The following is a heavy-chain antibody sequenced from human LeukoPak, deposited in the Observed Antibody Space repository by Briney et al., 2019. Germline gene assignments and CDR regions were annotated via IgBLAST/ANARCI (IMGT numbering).Heavy chain of an antibody. Sequence: GGSLRLSCAASGFNIRNHWMSWVRQAPGKGLEWVAHISEDGSDKLYEESLMGRFTISRDNANNLMFLYMNSLRAEDTAVYFCARSVHSTADYWGQGILVTVSS. CDR3: ARSVHSTADY. CDR1: GFNIRNHW. CDR2: ISEDGSDK. V-gene: IGHV3-7*01. D-gene: IGHD6-13*01. J-gene: IGHJ4*02.